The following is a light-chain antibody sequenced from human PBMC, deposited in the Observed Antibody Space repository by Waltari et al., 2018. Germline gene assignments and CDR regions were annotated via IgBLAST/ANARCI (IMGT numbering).Light chain of an antibody. J-gene: IGKJ3*01. CDR1: QSVSSY. Sequence: EIVLTQSPATLSLSPGERATLSCRASQSVSSYLAWYQQKPGQAPRLLIYDASTRATGIPARFSGSGSGTDFTLTISSLEPEDFAVYYCLHRSNWPPLFTFGPGTKVDIK. CDR2: DAS. CDR3: LHRSNWPPLFT. V-gene: IGKV3-11*01.